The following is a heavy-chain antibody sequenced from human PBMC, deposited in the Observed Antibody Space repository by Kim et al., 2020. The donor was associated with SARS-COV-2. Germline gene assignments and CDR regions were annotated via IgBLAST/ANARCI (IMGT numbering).Heavy chain of an antibody. Sequence: GGSLRLSCAASGFTFSSYAMSWVRQAPGKGLEWVSAISGSGGSTYYADSVKGRFTISRDNSKNTLYLQMNSLRAEDTAVYYCAKHGSYDSSAPRDYWGQGTLVTVSS. CDR1: GFTFSSYA. D-gene: IGHD3-22*01. CDR3: AKHGSYDSSAPRDY. J-gene: IGHJ4*02. CDR2: ISGSGGST. V-gene: IGHV3-23*01.